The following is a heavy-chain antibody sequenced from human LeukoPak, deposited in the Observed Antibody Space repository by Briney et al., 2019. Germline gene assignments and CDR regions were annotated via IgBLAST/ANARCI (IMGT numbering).Heavy chain of an antibody. CDR1: GYTFTGYY. Sequence: EASVKVSCKASGYTFTGYYMHWVRQAPGQGLEWMGWINPNSGGTNYAQKFQGRVTMTRDTSISTAYMELSRLRSDDTAVYYCARRRHHSLCGSGSKSMDYWGQGTLVTVSS. V-gene: IGHV1-2*02. D-gene: IGHD3-10*01. CDR2: INPNSGGT. CDR3: ARRRHHSLCGSGSKSMDY. J-gene: IGHJ4*02.